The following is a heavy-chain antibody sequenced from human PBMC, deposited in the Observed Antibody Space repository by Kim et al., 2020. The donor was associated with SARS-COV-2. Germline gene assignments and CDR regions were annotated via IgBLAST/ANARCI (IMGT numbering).Heavy chain of an antibody. V-gene: IGHV4-61*02. CDR2: IYTSGST. J-gene: IGHJ3*02. CDR1: GGSISSGSYY. CDR3: AREQTAKVLDYYDSSGYGLAFDI. D-gene: IGHD3-22*01. Sequence: SETLSLTCTVSGGSISSGSYYWSWIRQPAGKGLEWIGRIYTSGSTNYNPSLKSRVTISVDTSKNQFSLKLSSVTAADTAVYYCAREQTAKVLDYYDSSGYGLAFDIWGQGTMVTVSS.